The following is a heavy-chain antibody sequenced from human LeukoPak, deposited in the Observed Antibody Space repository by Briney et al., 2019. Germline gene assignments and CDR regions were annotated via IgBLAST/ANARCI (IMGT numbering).Heavy chain of an antibody. V-gene: IGHV3-74*01. Sequence: GGSLRLSCAASGFTFSGYGMNWVRQAPGKGLVWVSRINSDGSSTSYADSVKGRFTISRDNAKNTVYLQMNSLRAEDTAVYFCVRAATGIRYFDWLQDNYFDYWGQGTLVTVSS. CDR1: GFTFSGYG. D-gene: IGHD3-9*01. CDR2: INSDGSST. CDR3: VRAATGIRYFDWLQDNYFDY. J-gene: IGHJ4*02.